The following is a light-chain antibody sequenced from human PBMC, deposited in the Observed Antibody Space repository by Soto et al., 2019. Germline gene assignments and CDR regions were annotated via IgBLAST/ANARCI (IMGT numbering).Light chain of an antibody. Sequence: QSALTRPASVSGSPGQSIAISCTGTSSDVGAYNYVSWYQQHPGKAPKLMIYDVSHRPSGASDRFSGSKSGNTASLTISVLQPEDEADYYCTSYTSSSTYGFGTGTKVTVL. CDR2: DVS. V-gene: IGLV2-14*01. CDR1: SSDVGAYNY. CDR3: TSYTSSSTYG. J-gene: IGLJ1*01.